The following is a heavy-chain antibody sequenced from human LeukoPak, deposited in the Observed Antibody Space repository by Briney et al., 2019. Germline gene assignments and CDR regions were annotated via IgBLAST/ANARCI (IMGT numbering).Heavy chain of an antibody. D-gene: IGHD3-10*01. V-gene: IGHV3-30-3*01. J-gene: IGHJ5*02. CDR1: GFTFSSYA. CDR3: ARSYGSGINWFDP. Sequence: GGSLRLSCAASGFTFSSYAMHWVRQAPGKGLEWVAVISYDGSNKYYADSVKGRFTISRDNSENTLYLQMNSLRAEDTAVYYCARSYGSGINWFDPWGQGTLVTVSS. CDR2: ISYDGSNK.